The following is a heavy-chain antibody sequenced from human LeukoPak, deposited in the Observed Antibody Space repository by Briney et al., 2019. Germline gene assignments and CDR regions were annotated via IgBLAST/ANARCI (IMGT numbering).Heavy chain of an antibody. J-gene: IGHJ3*02. D-gene: IGHD6-13*01. V-gene: IGHV3-21*01. CDR1: GFTFSSYS. Sequence: GGSLRLSCAASGFTFSSYSMNWVRQAPGKGLEWVSSISSSSSYIYYADSVKGRFTISRDNAKNSLYLQMNGLRAEDTAVYYCASGIAAAGTGAFDIWGQGTMVTVSS. CDR2: ISSSSSYI. CDR3: ASGIAAAGTGAFDI.